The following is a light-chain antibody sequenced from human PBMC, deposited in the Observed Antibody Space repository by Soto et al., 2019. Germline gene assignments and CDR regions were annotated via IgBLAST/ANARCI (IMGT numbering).Light chain of an antibody. Sequence: DIQMTQSPSTLSASVGDRVTITCRASQTISNWLAWYQQKPGKAPKLLVYKVSTLQDGVPSRFSGSGSGTEFTLTINSLQPDDFATYYCQQYHSYPTWAFGQGTTVEVK. J-gene: IGKJ1*01. V-gene: IGKV1-5*03. CDR3: QQYHSYPTWA. CDR2: KVS. CDR1: QTISNW.